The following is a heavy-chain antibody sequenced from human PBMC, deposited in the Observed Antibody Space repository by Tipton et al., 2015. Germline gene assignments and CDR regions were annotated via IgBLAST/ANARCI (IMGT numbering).Heavy chain of an antibody. CDR1: GGSISVSSVY. J-gene: IGHJ4*02. Sequence: LRLSCTVSGGSISVSSVYWGWIRQSPGKGLEWIGSYYYTGATYYNPSLKSRVNISADRSKDHFSLRLTSVAAADTAVYYCAGLGRWLEVDFWGQGTLVTVSS. CDR2: YYYTGAT. D-gene: IGHD5-24*01. CDR3: AGLGRWLEVDF. V-gene: IGHV4-39*02.